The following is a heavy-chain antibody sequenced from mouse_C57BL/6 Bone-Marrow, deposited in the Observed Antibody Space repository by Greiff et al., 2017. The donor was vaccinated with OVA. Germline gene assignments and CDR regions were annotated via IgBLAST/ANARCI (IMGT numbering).Heavy chain of an antibody. Sequence: VQLQQSGAELVRPGASVKLSCTASGFNIKDDYMHWVKQRPEQGLEWIGWIDPENGDTEYASKFQGKATIKADTSSNTAYLQLSSLTSEDTAVYYCTTLTTVASSIGYWGQGTTLTVSS. CDR1: GFNIKDDY. V-gene: IGHV14-4*01. D-gene: IGHD1-1*01. J-gene: IGHJ2*01. CDR2: IDPENGDT. CDR3: TTLTTVASSIGY.